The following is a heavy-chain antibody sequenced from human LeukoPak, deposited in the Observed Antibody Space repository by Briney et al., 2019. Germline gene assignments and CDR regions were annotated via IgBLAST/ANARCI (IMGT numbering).Heavy chain of an antibody. J-gene: IGHJ4*02. CDR1: GGSFSGYY. CDR3: ARVAFYYYDSSGYYRY. CDR2: INHSGST. V-gene: IGHV4-34*01. Sequence: SETLSLTCAVYGGSFSGYYWSWIRQPPGKGLEWIGEINHSGSTNYNPSLKSRVTISVDTSKNQLSLKLSSVTAADTAVYYCARVAFYYYDSSGYYRYWGQGTLVTVSS. D-gene: IGHD3-22*01.